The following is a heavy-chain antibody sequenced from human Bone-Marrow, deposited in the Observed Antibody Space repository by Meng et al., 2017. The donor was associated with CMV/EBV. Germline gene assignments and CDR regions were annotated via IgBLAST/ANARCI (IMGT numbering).Heavy chain of an antibody. D-gene: IGHD6-6*01. CDR3: ARGRKYSSSSGFDY. CDR2: INPNSGGT. Sequence: KASGYTFTGYYMHWVRQAPGQGLEWMGWINPNSGGTNYAQKFQGRVTMTRDTSISTACMELSRLRSDDTAVYYCARGRKYSSSSGFDYWGQGTLVTVSS. V-gene: IGHV1-2*02. J-gene: IGHJ4*02. CDR1: GYTFTGYY.